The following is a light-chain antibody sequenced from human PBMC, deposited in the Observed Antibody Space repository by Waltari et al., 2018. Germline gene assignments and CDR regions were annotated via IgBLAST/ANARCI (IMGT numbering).Light chain of an antibody. CDR2: EGS. V-gene: IGLV2-23*01. CDR1: SSDVGSYNL. J-gene: IGLJ1*01. CDR3: CSYAGGSAPYV. Sequence: QSALTQPASVSGSPGQSITISCTGTSSDVGSYNLVSWLQQHPGKAPKLMIYEGSKRPSGVSNRFSGSKSGNTASLTISGLQAEDEADYYCCSYAGGSAPYVFGTGTKVTVL.